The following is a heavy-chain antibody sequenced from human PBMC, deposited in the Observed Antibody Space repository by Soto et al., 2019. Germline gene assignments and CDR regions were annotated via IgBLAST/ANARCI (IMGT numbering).Heavy chain of an antibody. Sequence: EVQLVESGGGLVQPGGSLRLSCAASGFTVSSNYMSWVRQAPGKGLEWVSVIYSGGSTYYADSVKGRFTISRDNSKNTLYLQMNSLRAEDTAVYYCARAPRAYSSSWSDYYYYYYMDVWGQGTTVTVSS. J-gene: IGHJ6*03. CDR1: GFTVSSNY. V-gene: IGHV3-66*01. CDR2: IYSGGST. CDR3: ARAPRAYSSSWSDYYYYYYMDV. D-gene: IGHD6-13*01.